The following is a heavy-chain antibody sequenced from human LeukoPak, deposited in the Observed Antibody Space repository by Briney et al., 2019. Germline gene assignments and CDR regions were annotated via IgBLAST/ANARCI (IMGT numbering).Heavy chain of an antibody. CDR2: IYGGGTT. D-gene: IGHD6-19*01. CDR1: GFIVSSTY. Sequence: GGSLRLSCAAAGFIVSSTYMSWVRRAPGKGLEWVSVIYGGGTTFYADSLKGRFTISKDNSRNTVYLQMNSLRAEDTAVYYCARGTYSSASWYFDYWGQGTLVTVSS. CDR3: ARGTYSSASWYFDY. V-gene: IGHV3-53*01. J-gene: IGHJ4*02.